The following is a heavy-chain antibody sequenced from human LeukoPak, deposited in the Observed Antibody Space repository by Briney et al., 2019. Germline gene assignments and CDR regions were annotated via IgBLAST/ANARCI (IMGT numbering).Heavy chain of an antibody. CDR1: GFTFNNYA. CDR3: AKDYGFLPPYYFDY. CDR2: ISYDGGDK. V-gene: IGHV3-30*04. Sequence: PGRSLRLSCAASGFTFNNYAIHWVRQAPGKGLEWVGVISYDGGDKFYVDSVKGRFTISRDNSKNTLYLQMNSLRAEDTAVYYCAKDYGFLPPYYFDYWGQGTLVTVSS. D-gene: IGHD4-17*01. J-gene: IGHJ4*02.